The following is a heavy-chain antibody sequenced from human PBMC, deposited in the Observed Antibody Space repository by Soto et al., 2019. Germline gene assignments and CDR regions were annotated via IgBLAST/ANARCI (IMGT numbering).Heavy chain of an antibody. V-gene: IGHV1-46*03. CDR2: INPSGGST. J-gene: IGHJ4*02. CDR3: ARDPLEYSGSATFDF. Sequence: ASVKVSCKASGYTFTSYYMHWVRQAPGQGLEWMGIINPSGGSTSYAQKYQGRVTMTRDTSTSTVYMELSSLRSEDTAVYYCARDPLEYSGSATFDFWGQGTLVTVSS. CDR1: GYTFTSYY. D-gene: IGHD5-12*01.